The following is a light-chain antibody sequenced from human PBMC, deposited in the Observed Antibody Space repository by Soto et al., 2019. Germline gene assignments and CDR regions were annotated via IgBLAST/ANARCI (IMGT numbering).Light chain of an antibody. CDR1: QGIRND. CDR2: AAS. CDR3: LQDYNYPLT. J-gene: IGKJ4*01. V-gene: IGKV1-6*01. Sequence: AIQMTQSPSSLSASVGDRVTITCRSSQGIRNDLGWYQQKPGKAPKLLIYAASSLQSGVPSRFSGSGSGTDFTLTINSLQHEDFATYYCLQDYNYPLTFGGGTKVDI.